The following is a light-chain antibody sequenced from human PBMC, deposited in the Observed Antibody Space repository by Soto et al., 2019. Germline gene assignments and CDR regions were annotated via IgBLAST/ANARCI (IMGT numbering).Light chain of an antibody. CDR2: DAS. V-gene: IGKV1-33*01. Sequence: DIQMTQSPSSLSAYVGDRVTITCQASQDINSYLIWYQQKPGKVPKVLIYDASNLETGVPSRFSGSGAGTDFAFTIISLQPEDIATYYCQQYDSLPLTFGGGTKVHI. CDR1: QDINSY. J-gene: IGKJ4*01. CDR3: QQYDSLPLT.